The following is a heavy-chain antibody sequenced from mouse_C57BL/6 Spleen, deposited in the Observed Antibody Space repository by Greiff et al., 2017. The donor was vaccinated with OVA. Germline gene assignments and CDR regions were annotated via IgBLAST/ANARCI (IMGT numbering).Heavy chain of an antibody. Sequence: EVQRVESGPGLVKPSQSLSLTCSVTGYSITSGYYWNWIRQFPGNKLEWMGYISYDGSNNYNPSLKNRISITRDTSKNQFFLKLNSVTTEDTATYYCARDGIYYYGSSYFDYWGQGTTLTVSS. D-gene: IGHD1-1*01. CDR1: GYSITSGYY. CDR2: ISYDGSN. V-gene: IGHV3-6*01. J-gene: IGHJ2*01. CDR3: ARDGIYYYGSSYFDY.